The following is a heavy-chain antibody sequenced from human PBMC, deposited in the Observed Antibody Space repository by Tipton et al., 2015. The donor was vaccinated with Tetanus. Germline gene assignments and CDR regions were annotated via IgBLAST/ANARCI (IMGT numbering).Heavy chain of an antibody. CDR3: ARQSASWNFYFDY. Sequence: QSGPEVKKPGASVKVSCKASGYTFTGYYMHWVRQAPGQWLEYMGGIIPGFGTASYAQNFQGRVTITADESTNAVHLEFFSLRSGDTAVYFGARQSASWNFYFDYWGQGTLVIVSS. CDR1: GYTFTGYY. CDR2: IIPGFGTA. D-gene: IGHD1-7*01. V-gene: IGHV1-69*13. J-gene: IGHJ4*02.